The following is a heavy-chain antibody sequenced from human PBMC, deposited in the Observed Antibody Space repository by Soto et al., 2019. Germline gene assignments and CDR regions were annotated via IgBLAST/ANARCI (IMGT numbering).Heavy chain of an antibody. V-gene: IGHV3-30-3*01. CDR2: ISYDGSNK. Sequence: GGSLRLSCAASGFTFSSYAMHWVRQAPGKGLEWVAVISYDGSNKYYADSVKGRFTISRDNSKNTLYLQMNSLRAEDTAVYYCARDVYDSSGYYYHFDYWGQGTLVTVSS. CDR1: GFTFSSYA. J-gene: IGHJ4*02. CDR3: ARDVYDSSGYYYHFDY. D-gene: IGHD3-22*01.